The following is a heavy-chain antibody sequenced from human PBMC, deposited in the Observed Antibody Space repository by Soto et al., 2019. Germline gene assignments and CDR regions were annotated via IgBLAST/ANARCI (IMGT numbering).Heavy chain of an antibody. CDR1: GFTFSSYS. V-gene: IGHV3-21*01. D-gene: IGHD3-10*01. J-gene: IGHJ4*02. CDR3: ARDTNYYASGSGFDY. Sequence: EVQLVESGGGLVKPGGSLRLSCAASGFTFSSYSMNWVRQAPGKGLEWVSSITSSSTYIHYGDSVKGRFTISRDNAKNSLNLQMDSLRAEDTAVYVCARDTNYYASGSGFDYWGQGSLVTVSS. CDR2: ITSSSTYI.